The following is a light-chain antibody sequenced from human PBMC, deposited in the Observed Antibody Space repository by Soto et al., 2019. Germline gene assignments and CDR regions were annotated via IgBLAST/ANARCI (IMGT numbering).Light chain of an antibody. CDR2: ESS. V-gene: IGKV3-15*01. CDR1: QSVYSN. J-gene: IGKJ4*01. CDR3: QQYQSWPLT. Sequence: EIVMTQSPATLSLSPGERATLSCRASQSVYSNLAWYQQKPGQTPRLLIYESSTRATGIPARFSGGGSGTEFTLTFSSLQSEDFADYFCQQYQSWPLTFGGGTKVEIK.